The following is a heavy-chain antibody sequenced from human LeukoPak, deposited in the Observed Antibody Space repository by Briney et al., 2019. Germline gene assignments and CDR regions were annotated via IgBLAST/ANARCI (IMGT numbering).Heavy chain of an antibody. CDR1: GGTFSSYA. D-gene: IGHD3-22*01. CDR2: IIPIFGTA. J-gene: IGHJ4*02. Sequence: ASAKVSCKASGGTFSSYAISWVRQAPGQGLEWMGGIIPIFGTANYAQKFQGRITITADESTSTAYMELSSLRSEDTAVYYCARELLDYYDSSGPFDYWGQGTLVTVSS. CDR3: ARELLDYYDSSGPFDY. V-gene: IGHV1-69*13.